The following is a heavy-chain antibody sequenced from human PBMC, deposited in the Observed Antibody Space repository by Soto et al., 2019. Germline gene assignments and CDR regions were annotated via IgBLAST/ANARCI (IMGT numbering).Heavy chain of an antibody. V-gene: IGHV4-39*01. Sequence: QRQLQESGPGLVKPSETLSLTCTVSRGSISSGTNYWAWIRQPPGKGLEWIANIYYSGSTFYNPSLKSRVTIALYTSKNQFSLKLRSVPAADTAVYYCERHEAGWYFDSWGQGTLVTVSS. CDR2: IYYSGST. CDR1: RGSISSGTNY. CDR3: ERHEAGWYFDS. D-gene: IGHD6-25*01. J-gene: IGHJ4*02.